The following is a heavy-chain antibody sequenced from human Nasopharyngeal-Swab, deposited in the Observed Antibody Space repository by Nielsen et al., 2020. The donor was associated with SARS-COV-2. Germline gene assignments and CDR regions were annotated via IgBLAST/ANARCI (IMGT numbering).Heavy chain of an antibody. J-gene: IGHJ6*02. V-gene: IGHV3-21*01. CDR3: ARGTVFGVANGMDV. D-gene: IGHD3-3*01. Sequence: GESLKISCAASGFTFRDYSMNWVRKAPGKGLEWVSSIGRYGTDIFHADSVKGRFSVFRDAANKSIYLQMRSLRAEDTAVYYCARGTVFGVANGMDVWGQETTVTVSS. CDR2: IGRYGTDI. CDR1: GFTFRDYS.